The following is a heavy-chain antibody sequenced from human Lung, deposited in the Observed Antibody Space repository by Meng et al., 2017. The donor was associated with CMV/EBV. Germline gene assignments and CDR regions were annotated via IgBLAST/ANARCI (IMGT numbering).Heavy chain of an antibody. Sequence: SXPXSLXCTVSGGSISSRTYYWACLRQPPGKGLDWIASVYYSVSPNYNPSLNSRVTNSVDTSTNQFSLTLRSVTAADTAVYYCARDCPGGSGDDFSLWGQGTXVTV. J-gene: IGHJ3*01. CDR2: VYYSVSP. CDR3: ARDCPGGSGDDFSL. D-gene: IGHD3-16*01. V-gene: IGHV4-39*07. CDR1: GGSISSRTYY.